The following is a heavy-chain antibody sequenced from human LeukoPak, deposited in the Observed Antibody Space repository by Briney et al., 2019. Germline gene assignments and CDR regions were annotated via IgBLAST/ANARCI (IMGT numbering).Heavy chain of an antibody. Sequence: GGSLRLSCAASGFTFSSYAMHWVRQAPGEGLEWVAVISYDGSNKYYADSVKGRFTISRDNSKNTLYLQMNSLRAEDTAVYYCARVGAARSYYYYGMDVWGQGTTVTVSS. V-gene: IGHV3-30-3*01. J-gene: IGHJ6*02. D-gene: IGHD6-6*01. CDR1: GFTFSSYA. CDR2: ISYDGSNK. CDR3: ARVGAARSYYYYGMDV.